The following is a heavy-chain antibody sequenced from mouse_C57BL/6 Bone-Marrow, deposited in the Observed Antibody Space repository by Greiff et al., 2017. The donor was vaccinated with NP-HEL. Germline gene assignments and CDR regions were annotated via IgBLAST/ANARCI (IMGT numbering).Heavy chain of an antibody. Sequence: VKLQESGPELVKPGASVKISCKASGYAFSSSWMNWVKQRPGKGLEWIGEIYPRSGNTYYNEKFKGKATLTADKSSSTAYMERRSLTSKDSAVYFCASRYSNPWYFDVWGTGTTVTVSS. CDR1: GYAFSSSW. CDR3: ASRYSNPWYFDV. D-gene: IGHD2-5*01. V-gene: IGHV1-82*01. J-gene: IGHJ1*03. CDR2: IYPRSGNT.